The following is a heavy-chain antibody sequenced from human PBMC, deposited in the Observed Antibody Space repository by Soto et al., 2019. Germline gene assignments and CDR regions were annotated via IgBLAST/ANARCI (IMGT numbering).Heavy chain of an antibody. J-gene: IGHJ6*03. CDR3: AKAWGDGYYYYYMDV. CDR1: GFTFSSYG. D-gene: IGHD3-16*01. Sequence: QVQLVESGGGVVQPGRSLRLSCAASGFTFSSYGMHWVRQAPGKGLEWVAVISYDGSNKYYADSVKGRFTISRDNSKNTLYLQMNSLRAEDTAVYYCAKAWGDGYYYYYMDVWGQGTTVTVSS. V-gene: IGHV3-30*18. CDR2: ISYDGSNK.